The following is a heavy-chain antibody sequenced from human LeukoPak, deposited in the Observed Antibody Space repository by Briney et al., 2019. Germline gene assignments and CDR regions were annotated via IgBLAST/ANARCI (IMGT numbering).Heavy chain of an antibody. CDR1: GFTFSSYG. V-gene: IGHV3-23*01. CDR3: AKSHCHYDSSGYCDDAFDI. CDR2: ISGSGGST. D-gene: IGHD3-22*01. J-gene: IGHJ3*02. Sequence: GGSLRLSCAASGFTFSSYGMSWVRQAPGKGLEWVSAISGSGGSTYYADSVKGRFTTSRDNSKNTLYLQMNSLRAEDTAVYYCAKSHCHYDSSGYCDDAFDIWGQGTMVTVSS.